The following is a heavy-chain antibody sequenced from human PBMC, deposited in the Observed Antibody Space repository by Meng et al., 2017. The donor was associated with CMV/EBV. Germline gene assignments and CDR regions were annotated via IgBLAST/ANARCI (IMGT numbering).Heavy chain of an antibody. J-gene: IGHJ4*02. V-gene: IGHV4-34*01. CDR1: GGCFSGYY. CDR2: INHSGST. Sequence: VTRQQWVGGLWKPWSVLCPPCAVYGGCFSGYYWSWIRQPPGKGLEWIGEINHSGSTNYNPSLKSRVTMSVDTSKNQFSLKLSSVTGADTAVYYCARGGLYYYDSSGHFDYWGQGTLVTVSS. CDR3: ARGGLYYYDSSGHFDY. D-gene: IGHD3-22*01.